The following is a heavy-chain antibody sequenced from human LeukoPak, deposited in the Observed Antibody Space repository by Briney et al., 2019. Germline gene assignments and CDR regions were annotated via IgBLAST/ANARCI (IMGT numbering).Heavy chain of an antibody. CDR2: IRYDGSNK. V-gene: IGHV3-30*02. D-gene: IGHD1-26*01. J-gene: IGHJ4*02. CDR3: AKRRELYFDY. Sequence: GGSLRLSCAASGFTFSSYGMQWVRQAPGKGLEWVAFIRYDGSNKYYADSVKGRFTISRDNSKNTLYLQMNSLRAEDTAVYYCAKRRELYFDYWGQGTLVTVSS. CDR1: GFTFSSYG.